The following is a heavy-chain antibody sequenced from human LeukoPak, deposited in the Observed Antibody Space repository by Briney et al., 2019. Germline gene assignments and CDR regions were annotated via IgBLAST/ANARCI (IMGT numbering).Heavy chain of an antibody. CDR3: ARVRTYSSSWYGRDY. J-gene: IGHJ4*02. Sequence: PSETLSLTCAVYGGSFSGYYWSWIRQPPGKGLEWIGEINHSGSTNYNPSLKSRVTISVDTSKNQFSLKLSSVTAADTAVYYCARVRTYSSSWYGRDYWGQGTLVTVSS. D-gene: IGHD6-13*01. V-gene: IGHV4-34*01. CDR2: INHSGST. CDR1: GGSFSGYY.